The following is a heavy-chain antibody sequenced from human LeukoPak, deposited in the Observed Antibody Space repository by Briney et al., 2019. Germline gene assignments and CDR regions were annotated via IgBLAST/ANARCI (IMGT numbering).Heavy chain of an antibody. CDR2: MNPNSGNT. Sequence: ASVKVSCKASGYTFTSYDINWVRQATGQGLGRRGWMNPNSGNTGYAQKFQGRVTMTRDTSISTAYMELSSLRSEDTAVYYCARGVDSSSWYFDYWGQGTLVTVSS. D-gene: IGHD6-13*01. V-gene: IGHV1-8*01. CDR1: GYTFTSYD. J-gene: IGHJ4*02. CDR3: ARGVDSSSWYFDY.